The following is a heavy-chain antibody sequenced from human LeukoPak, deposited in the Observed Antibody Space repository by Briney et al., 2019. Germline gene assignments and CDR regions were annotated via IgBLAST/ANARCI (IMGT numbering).Heavy chain of an antibody. CDR3: ARGTLRLLDY. Sequence: SQTVSVTCTGSRCTISRWGQYWLWLRQHPAKALEGLRYIYYSGSAYYKPSLESRFTISIDTAKDQFSLKLTSVSAADTAVYCCARGTLRLLDYWGQGTLVTVSS. CDR1: RCTISRWGQY. V-gene: IGHV4-31*03. CDR2: IYYSGSA. D-gene: IGHD5/OR15-5a*01. J-gene: IGHJ4*02.